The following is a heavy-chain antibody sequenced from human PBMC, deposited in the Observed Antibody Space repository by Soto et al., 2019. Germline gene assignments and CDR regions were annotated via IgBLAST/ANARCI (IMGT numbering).Heavy chain of an antibody. J-gene: IGHJ6*02. CDR1: GYSFTSYW. CDR3: ARYCSGGSCYPEDYYYGMDV. CDR2: IYPGDSDT. D-gene: IGHD2-15*01. Sequence: GESLKISCKGSGYSFTSYWIGWVRQMPGKGLEWMGIIYPGDSDTRYSPSFQGQVTISADKSISTAYLQWSSLKASDTAMYYCARYCSGGSCYPEDYYYGMDVWGQGTKVTVSS. V-gene: IGHV5-51*01.